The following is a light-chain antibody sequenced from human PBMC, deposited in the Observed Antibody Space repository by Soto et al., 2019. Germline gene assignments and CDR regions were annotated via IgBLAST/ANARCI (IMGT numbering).Light chain of an antibody. CDR2: DAS. CDR1: QTISTW. CDR3: QQYTNTNNPWM. J-gene: IGKJ1*01. V-gene: IGKV1-5*01. Sequence: IQMTHSASTLSVSLGDIVTITFRAIQTISTWMAWYQQKPGKAPKLLVYDASTLQSGVASRFSGSGSGTEFTLIISGLQPDDSATYYCQQYTNTNNPWMFGQRTKVDIK.